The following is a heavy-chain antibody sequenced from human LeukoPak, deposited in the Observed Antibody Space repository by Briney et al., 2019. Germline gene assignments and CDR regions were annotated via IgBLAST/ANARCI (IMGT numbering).Heavy chain of an antibody. V-gene: IGHV3-30*02. CDR2: IRYDGSNK. CDR1: GYTFSSYG. D-gene: IGHD2-2*02. J-gene: IGHJ4*02. Sequence: GGSLRLSCAASGYTFSSYGMHWVRRAPGKGLEWVAFIRYDGSNKYYADSVKGRFTISRDNSKNTLYLQMNSLRAEDTAVYYCAKGYCSSTSCYTALGDYWGQGTLVTVSS. CDR3: AKGYCSSTSCYTALGDY.